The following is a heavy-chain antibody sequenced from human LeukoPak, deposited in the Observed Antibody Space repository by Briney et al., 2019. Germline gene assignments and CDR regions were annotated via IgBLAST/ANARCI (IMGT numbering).Heavy chain of an antibody. CDR3: ARGPHITIFSNDYYTYGMDV. Sequence: SETLSLTCAVYGGSFSGYYWSWIRQPPGKGLEWIGEINHSVSTNYNPSLKSRVTISIDTSKNQFSLKLSSVTAADTAVYYCARGPHITIFSNDYYTYGMDVWGQGTTVTVSS. CDR2: INHSVST. V-gene: IGHV4-34*01. J-gene: IGHJ6*02. D-gene: IGHD3-9*01. CDR1: GGSFSGYY.